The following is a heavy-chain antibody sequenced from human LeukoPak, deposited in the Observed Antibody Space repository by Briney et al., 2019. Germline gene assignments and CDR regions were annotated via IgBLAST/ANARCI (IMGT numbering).Heavy chain of an antibody. J-gene: IGHJ4*02. V-gene: IGHV1-2*02. CDR3: ARARSGYDFLDY. CDR2: INPNSGGT. CDR1: GYTFTGYY. Sequence: AASVKVSCKASGYTFTGYYMHWVRQAPGQGLEWMGWINPNSGGTNYAQKFQGRVTMTRDTSISTAYMELSRLRSDDTAVYYCARARSGYDFLDYWGQGTLVTVSS. D-gene: IGHD5-12*01.